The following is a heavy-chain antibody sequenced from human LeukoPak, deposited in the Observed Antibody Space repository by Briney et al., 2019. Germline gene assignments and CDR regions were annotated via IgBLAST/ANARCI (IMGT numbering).Heavy chain of an antibody. V-gene: IGHV1-2*02. Sequence: ASVKVSCKASGYTFTGYYMHWVRQAPGQGLEWMGWINPNSGGTNYAQKFQGRVTMTRDTSISTAYMELSRLRSDDTAVYYCASIRYDILTGYSDAFDIWGQGTMVTVSS. CDR2: INPNSGGT. CDR1: GYTFTGYY. CDR3: ASIRYDILTGYSDAFDI. J-gene: IGHJ3*02. D-gene: IGHD3-9*01.